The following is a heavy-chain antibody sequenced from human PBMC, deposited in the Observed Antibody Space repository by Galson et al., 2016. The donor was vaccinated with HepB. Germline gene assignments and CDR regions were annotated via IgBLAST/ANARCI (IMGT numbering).Heavy chain of an antibody. V-gene: IGHV3-30*18. CDR1: GYTFNTFG. CDR3: AKAGSAIWYKWYDS. D-gene: IGHD6-19*01. CDR2: VSGDGDNQ. Sequence: SLRLSCAASGYTFNTFGMHWVRQAPGKGLQWVALVSGDGDNQFYTDSVKGRFTISRDNSKNMLYLQMNNLRPADTAVYYCAKAGSAIWYKWYDSWGQGTLVTVSS. J-gene: IGHJ5*01.